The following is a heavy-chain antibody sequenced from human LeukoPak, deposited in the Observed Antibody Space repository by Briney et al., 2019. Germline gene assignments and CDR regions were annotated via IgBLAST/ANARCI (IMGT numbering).Heavy chain of an antibody. V-gene: IGHV4-31*03. CDR3: ARGPAAAANY. J-gene: IGHJ4*02. CDR2: IYYSGST. D-gene: IGHD6-13*01. Sequence: SQTLSLTCTVSGGSISSGGYYWSWIRQHPGKGLEWIGYIYYSGSTYYNPSLKSRVTISVDTSKNQFFLKLSSVTATDTAVYYCARGPAAAANYWGQGTLVTVSS. CDR1: GGSISSGGYY.